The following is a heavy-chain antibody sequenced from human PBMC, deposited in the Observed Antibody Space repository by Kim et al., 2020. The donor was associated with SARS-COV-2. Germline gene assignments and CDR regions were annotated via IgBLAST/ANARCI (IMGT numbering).Heavy chain of an antibody. V-gene: IGHV4-34*01. CDR2: INHSGST. Sequence: SETLSLTCAVYGGSFSGYYWSWIRQPPGKGLEWIGEINHSGSTNYNPSLKSRVTISVDTSKNQFSLKLSSVTAADTAVYYCARDPGRGYDFWSGYSGGWFDPWGQGTLVTVSS. D-gene: IGHD3-3*01. J-gene: IGHJ5*02. CDR3: ARDPGRGYDFWSGYSGGWFDP. CDR1: GGSFSGYY.